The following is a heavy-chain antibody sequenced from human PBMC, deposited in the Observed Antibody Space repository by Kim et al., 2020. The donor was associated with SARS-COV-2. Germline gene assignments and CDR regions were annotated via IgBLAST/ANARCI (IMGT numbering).Heavy chain of an antibody. CDR3: ARLTGTTFDY. J-gene: IGHJ4*02. CDR2: NT. D-gene: IGHD1-7*01. V-gene: IGHV1-18*01. Sequence: NTNDAQKLQGRVTMTTDTSTSTAYMELRSLRSDDTAVYYCARLTGTTFDYWGQGTLVTVSS.